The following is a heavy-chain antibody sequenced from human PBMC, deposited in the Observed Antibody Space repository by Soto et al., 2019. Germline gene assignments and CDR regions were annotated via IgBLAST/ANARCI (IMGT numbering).Heavy chain of an antibody. Sequence: EVQLVQSGAEVKKPGESLKISCKGSGYSFTSYWIGWLRQMPGKGLEWMGIIYPGDSDTRYSPSFQGQVTISADKSISTAYLQWSSLKASDTAMYYCARHAYYYDSSGYYIYLDYWGQGTLVTVSS. CDR3: ARHAYYYDSSGYYIYLDY. CDR1: GYSFTSYW. J-gene: IGHJ4*02. D-gene: IGHD3-22*01. CDR2: IYPGDSDT. V-gene: IGHV5-51*01.